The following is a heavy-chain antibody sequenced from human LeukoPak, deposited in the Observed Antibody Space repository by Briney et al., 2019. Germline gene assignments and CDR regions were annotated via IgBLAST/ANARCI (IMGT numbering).Heavy chain of an antibody. CDR3: AKDQSVRSSSWPYDY. CDR2: ISGSGGST. D-gene: IGHD6-13*01. J-gene: IGHJ4*02. V-gene: IGHV3-23*01. CDR1: GFTFSTYG. Sequence: GGSLRLSRAASGFTFSTYGMSWVRQAPGKGLEWVSVISGSGGSTYYADSVKGRFTISRDNSKNTLYLQMNSLRAEDTAVYYCAKDQSVRSSSWPYDYWGQGTLVTVSS.